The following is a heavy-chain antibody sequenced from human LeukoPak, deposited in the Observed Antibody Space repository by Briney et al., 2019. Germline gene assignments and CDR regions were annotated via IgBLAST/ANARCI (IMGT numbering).Heavy chain of an antibody. Sequence: PGGSLRLSCAASGFTFSSYSMNWVRQAPGKGLEWVSSISSSSSYIYYADSVKGRFTISRDNAKNSLYLQMNSLRAEDTAAYYCARDLRGRRADAFDVWGQGTMVTVSS. D-gene: IGHD1-26*01. CDR2: ISSSSSYI. CDR3: ARDLRGRRADAFDV. V-gene: IGHV3-21*01. J-gene: IGHJ3*01. CDR1: GFTFSSYS.